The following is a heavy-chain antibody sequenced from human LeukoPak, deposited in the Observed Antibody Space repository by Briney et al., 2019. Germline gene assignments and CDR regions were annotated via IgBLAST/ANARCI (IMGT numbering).Heavy chain of an antibody. CDR1: GFTFSSYS. D-gene: IGHD5-12*01. CDR3: ARDQTRLRGYSGYDSSCAFDI. J-gene: IGHJ3*02. V-gene: IGHV3-21*01. Sequence: GGSLRLSCAASGFTFSSYSMNWVRQAPGKGLEWVSSISSSSSYIYYADSVKGRFTISRDNAKNSLYLQMNSLRAEDTAVYYCARDQTRLRGYSGYDSSCAFDIWGQGTMVTVSS. CDR2: ISSSSSYI.